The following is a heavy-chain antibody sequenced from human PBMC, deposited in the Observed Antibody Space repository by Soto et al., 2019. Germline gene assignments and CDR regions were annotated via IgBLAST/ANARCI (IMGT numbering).Heavy chain of an antibody. Sequence: GESLKISCKGSGYSFTSYWIGWVRQMPGKGLEWMGIIYPGDSDTRYSPSFQGQVTISADKSISTAYLQWSSLKASDTAMYYCASSRYSSSWYYYYVMDVWAQGTTVTVSS. CDR3: ASSRYSSSWYYYYVMDV. V-gene: IGHV5-51*01. CDR1: GYSFTSYW. D-gene: IGHD6-13*01. CDR2: IYPGDSDT. J-gene: IGHJ6*02.